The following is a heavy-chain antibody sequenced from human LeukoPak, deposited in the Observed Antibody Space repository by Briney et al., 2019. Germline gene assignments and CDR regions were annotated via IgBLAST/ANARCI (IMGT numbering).Heavy chain of an antibody. CDR3: ARRNMVGATLKY. Sequence: SETLSLTCAVYGGSFSGYYWSWIRQPPGKGLEWIGEINHSGSTNYNPSLKSRVTISVDTSKNQFSLKLSSVTAADTAVYYCARRNMVGATLKYWGQGTLVTVPS. V-gene: IGHV4-34*01. D-gene: IGHD1-26*01. CDR1: GGSFSGYY. J-gene: IGHJ4*02. CDR2: INHSGST.